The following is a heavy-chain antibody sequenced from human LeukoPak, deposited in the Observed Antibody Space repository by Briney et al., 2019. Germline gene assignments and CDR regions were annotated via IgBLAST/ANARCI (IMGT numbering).Heavy chain of an antibody. J-gene: IGHJ4*02. D-gene: IGHD6-19*01. Sequence: GGSLRLSCAASGFTFTSYAVSWVRQAPGKGLEWVTLISGSGGSTYYADSVKGRFTISRDNSKNTLSLQMNSLRAEDTAVYYCAKTGYGSGWQFDYWGQGTLVTVSS. CDR2: ISGSGGST. CDR3: AKTGYGSGWQFDY. CDR1: GFTFTSYA. V-gene: IGHV3-23*01.